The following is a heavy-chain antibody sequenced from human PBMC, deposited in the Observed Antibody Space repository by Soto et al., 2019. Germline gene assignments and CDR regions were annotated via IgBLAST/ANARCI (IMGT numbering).Heavy chain of an antibody. CDR2: ISGSGGST. CDR3: ARGNFDWLSSPFDY. D-gene: IGHD3-9*01. V-gene: IGHV3-23*01. Sequence: GGSLRLSCAASGFTFSSYAMSWVRQAQGKGLEWVSAISGSGGSTYYADSVKGRFTISRDNSKNTLYLQMNSLRAEDTAVYYCARGNFDWLSSPFDYWGQGTLVTVSS. CDR1: GFTFSSYA. J-gene: IGHJ4*02.